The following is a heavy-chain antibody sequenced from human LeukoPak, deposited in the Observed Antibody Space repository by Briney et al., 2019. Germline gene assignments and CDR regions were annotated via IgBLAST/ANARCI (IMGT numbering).Heavy chain of an antibody. V-gene: IGHV4-39*01. CDR1: GGSISSSSYY. J-gene: IGHJ6*02. CDR2: IYYSGST. D-gene: IGHD4-17*01. CDR3: XXXXXXXYGXXYYYGMDV. Sequence: PSETLSLTCTVSGGSISSSSYYWGWIRQPPGKGLEWIGSIYYSGSTYYNPSLKSRVTISVDTSKNQFSLKLSSVTAADTAVYXXXXXXXXXYGXXYYYGMDVWGQGTTVTVSS.